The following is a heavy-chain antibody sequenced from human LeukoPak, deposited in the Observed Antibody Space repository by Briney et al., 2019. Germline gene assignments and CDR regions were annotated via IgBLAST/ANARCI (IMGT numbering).Heavy chain of an antibody. CDR1: GFTFSNHA. CDR2: ISSSSSYI. Sequence: GGSLRLSCTASGFTFSNHAMSWVRQAPGKGLEWVSSISSSSSYIYYADSVKGRFTISRDNAKNSLYLQMNSLRAEDTAVYYCARGGYSYGSSYFDYWGQGTLITVSS. J-gene: IGHJ4*02. V-gene: IGHV3-21*01. CDR3: ARGGYSYGSSYFDY. D-gene: IGHD5-18*01.